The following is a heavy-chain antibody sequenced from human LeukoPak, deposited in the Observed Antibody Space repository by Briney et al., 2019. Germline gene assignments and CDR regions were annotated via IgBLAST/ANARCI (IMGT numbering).Heavy chain of an antibody. CDR3: AKDKAAAGIDY. D-gene: IGHD6-13*01. CDR1: GFTFSSYG. V-gene: IGHV3-30*18. J-gene: IGHJ4*02. CDR2: ISYDGSNK. Sequence: PGGSLRLSCAASGFTFSSYGMHWVRQAPGKGLEWVAVISYDGSNKYYADSVKGRFTISRDNSKNTLYLQMNSLRAEDPAVYYCAKDKAAAGIDYWGQGTLVTVSS.